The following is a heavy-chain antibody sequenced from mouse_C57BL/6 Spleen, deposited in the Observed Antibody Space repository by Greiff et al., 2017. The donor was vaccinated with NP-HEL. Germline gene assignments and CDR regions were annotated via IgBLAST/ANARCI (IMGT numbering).Heavy chain of an antibody. V-gene: IGHV5-4*01. J-gene: IGHJ2*01. CDR2: ISDGGSYT. Sequence: EVMLVESGGGLVKPGGSLKLSCAASGFTFSSYAMSWVRQTPEKRLEWVATISDGGSYTYYPDNVQGRFTISRDNAKNNLYLQMSHLKSEDTAMYYCARDGGFDYWGQGTTLTVSS. CDR1: GFTFSSYA. CDR3: ARDGGFDY.